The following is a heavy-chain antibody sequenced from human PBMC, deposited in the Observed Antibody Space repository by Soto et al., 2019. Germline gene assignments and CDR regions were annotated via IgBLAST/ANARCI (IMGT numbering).Heavy chain of an antibody. CDR2: ISSSGGST. CDR3: AKDTGYYDSGGYYYGY. V-gene: IGHV3-23*01. D-gene: IGHD3-22*01. CDR1: GFNFSTYT. Sequence: PGGSLRLSCAASGFNFSTYTMNWVRQAPGKGLEWVSTISSSGGSTYYADSVKGRFTISRDNSKNTLYLQLSSLGADDTAVYYCAKDTGYYDSGGYYYGYWGQGTLVTVSS. J-gene: IGHJ4*01.